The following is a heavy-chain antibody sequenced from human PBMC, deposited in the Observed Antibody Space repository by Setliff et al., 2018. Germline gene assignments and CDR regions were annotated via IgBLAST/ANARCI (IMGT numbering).Heavy chain of an antibody. CDR3: ARLYEFGELFSNY. J-gene: IGHJ4*02. D-gene: IGHD3-10*01. V-gene: IGHV4-38-2*01. CDR2: IYHSGST. CDR1: GYSISSGYY. Sequence: SETLSLTCAVSGYSISSGYYWGWIRQPPGKGLEWIGSIYHSGSTYYNPSLKSRVTISVDTSKNQFSLKLSSVTAADTAVYYCARLYEFGELFSNYWGQGTLVTV.